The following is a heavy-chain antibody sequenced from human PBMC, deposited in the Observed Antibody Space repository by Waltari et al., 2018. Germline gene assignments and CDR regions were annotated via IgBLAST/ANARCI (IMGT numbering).Heavy chain of an antibody. CDR1: GYPLTELS. CDR3: ATAGSYSSGYYYYFDY. D-gene: IGHD3-22*01. J-gene: IGHJ4*02. Sequence: QVQLVQSGAEVKKPGASVKVSCKVSGYPLTELSMHWVRQAPGKGLEWMGGFDPEDGETIYAQKFQGRVTMTEDTSTDTAYMELSSLRSEDTAVYYCATAGSYSSGYYYYFDYWGQGTLVTVSS. CDR2: FDPEDGET. V-gene: IGHV1-24*01.